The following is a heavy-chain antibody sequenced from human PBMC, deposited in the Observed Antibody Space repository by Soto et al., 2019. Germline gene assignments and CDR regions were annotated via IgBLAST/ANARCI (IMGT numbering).Heavy chain of an antibody. CDR2: IDPSDSYT. Sequence: GESLKISCKGSGYSFTSYWISWVRQMPGKGLEWMGRIDPSDSYTNYSPSFQGHVTTSADKSISTAYLQWSSLKASDTAMYYCASRPTVTTANYGMDVWGQGTTVTVSS. V-gene: IGHV5-10-1*01. CDR3: ASRPTVTTANYGMDV. J-gene: IGHJ6*02. CDR1: GYSFTSYW. D-gene: IGHD4-4*01.